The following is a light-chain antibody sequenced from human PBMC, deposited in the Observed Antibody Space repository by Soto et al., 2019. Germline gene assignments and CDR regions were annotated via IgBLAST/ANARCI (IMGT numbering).Light chain of an antibody. CDR2: AAS. CDR1: QGIRND. J-gene: IGKJ1*01. CDR3: LQDYNYPWT. V-gene: IGKV1-6*01. Sequence: AIQMTQSPSSLSASVGDRVTITCRASQGIRNDLGWYQQKPGKAPKLLIYAASSLQSGVPSRFSGSGSGTDFTLTFSSLQPEDFPTYYCLQDYNYPWTFGQGTKVDIK.